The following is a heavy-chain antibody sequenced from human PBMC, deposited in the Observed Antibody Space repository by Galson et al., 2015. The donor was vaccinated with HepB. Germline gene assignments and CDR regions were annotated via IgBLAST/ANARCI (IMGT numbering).Heavy chain of an antibody. J-gene: IGHJ4*02. D-gene: IGHD1-7*01. Sequence: SVKVSCKASGYTFTSYYMHWVRQAPGQGLEWMGIINPSGGSTSYAQKFQGRVTMTRDTSTSTVYMELSSLRSEDTAVYYCARALSITGTTGDIDYWGQGTLVTVSS. CDR3: ARALSITGTTGDIDY. CDR1: GYTFTSYY. V-gene: IGHV1-46*03. CDR2: INPSGGST.